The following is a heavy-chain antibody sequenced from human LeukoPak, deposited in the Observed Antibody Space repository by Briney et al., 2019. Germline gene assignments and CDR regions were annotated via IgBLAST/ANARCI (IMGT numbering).Heavy chain of an antibody. J-gene: IGHJ6*03. CDR2: IYDSGSA. CDR3: ARVLQNYYHMDV. V-gene: IGHV4-59*01. Sequence: IGFIYDSGSANYKSSLKSRVTMTVDTSKNQFSLKLNSVTAADTAVYYCARVLQNYYHMDVWGKGTTVTVSS. D-gene: IGHD3-3*01.